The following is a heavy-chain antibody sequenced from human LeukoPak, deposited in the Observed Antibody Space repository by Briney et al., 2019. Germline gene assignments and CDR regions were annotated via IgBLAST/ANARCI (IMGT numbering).Heavy chain of an antibody. J-gene: IGHJ4*02. CDR1: GFTVSSNY. D-gene: IGHD6-13*01. CDR3: ARPPGIAAAGTVSQTLYFNY. CDR2: IYSGGST. Sequence: GGSLRLSCAASGFTVSSNYMSWVRQAPGKGLEWVSVIYSGGSTYYADSVKGRFTISRDNAKNSLYLQMNSLRAEDTAVYYCARPPGIAAAGTVSQTLYFNYWGQGTLVTVSS. V-gene: IGHV3-66*01.